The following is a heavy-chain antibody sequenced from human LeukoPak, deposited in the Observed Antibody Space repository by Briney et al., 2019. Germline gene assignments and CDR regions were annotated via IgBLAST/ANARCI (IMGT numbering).Heavy chain of an antibody. CDR1: GGSISSGGYY. Sequence: NPSETLSLTCTVSGGSISSGGYYWSWIRQHPGKGLEWIGYIYYSGSTYYNPSLKSRVTISVDTSKNQFSLKLSSVTAADTAVYYCARDRYSGSYTPWGQGTLVTVSS. CDR2: IYYSGST. J-gene: IGHJ5*02. V-gene: IGHV4-31*03. CDR3: ARDRYSGSYTP. D-gene: IGHD1-26*01.